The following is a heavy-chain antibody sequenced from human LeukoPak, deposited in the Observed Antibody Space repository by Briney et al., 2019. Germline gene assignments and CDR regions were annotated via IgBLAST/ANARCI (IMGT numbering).Heavy chain of an antibody. CDR3: ARARPSYYYGSGSYYKGPYYFDY. D-gene: IGHD3-10*01. V-gene: IGHV4-59*01. J-gene: IGHJ4*02. Sequence: PSGTLSLTCSVSGGSISNFYWSWIRQSSGKGLEWIGYIHYSGSPNYNPSLKSRVTISVDTSRNQFSLKLSSVTAADTAVYYCARARPSYYYGSGSYYKGPYYFDYWGQGTLVTVSS. CDR1: GGSISNFY. CDR2: IHYSGSP.